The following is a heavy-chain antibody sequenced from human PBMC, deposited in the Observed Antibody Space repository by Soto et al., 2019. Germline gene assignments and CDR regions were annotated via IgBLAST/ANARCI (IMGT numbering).Heavy chain of an antibody. D-gene: IGHD3-3*01. CDR2: FDPEDGET. CDR1: GYTLTELS. V-gene: IGHV1-24*01. J-gene: IGHJ4*02. CDR3: AKDYYFWSGYDY. Sequence: ASVKVSCKVSGYTLTELSMHWVRQAPGKGLEWMGGFDPEDGETIYAQKFQGRVTMTEDKSTDTAYMELSSLRSEDTAVYYCAKDYYFWSGYDYWGQGTLVTVSS.